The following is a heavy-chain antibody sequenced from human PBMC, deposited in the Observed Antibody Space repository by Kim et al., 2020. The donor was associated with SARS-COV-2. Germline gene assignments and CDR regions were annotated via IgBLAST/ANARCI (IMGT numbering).Heavy chain of an antibody. CDR3: ARHPITMVRGVITSLFDY. V-gene: IGHV4-39*01. J-gene: IGHJ4*02. CDR2: IYYSGST. Sequence: SETLSLTCTVSGGSISSSSYYWGGIRQPPGKGLEWIGSIYYSGSTYYNPSLKSRVTISVDTSKNQFSLKLSSVTAADTAVYYCARHPITMVRGVITSLFDYWGQGTLVTVSS. D-gene: IGHD3-10*01. CDR1: GGSISSSSYY.